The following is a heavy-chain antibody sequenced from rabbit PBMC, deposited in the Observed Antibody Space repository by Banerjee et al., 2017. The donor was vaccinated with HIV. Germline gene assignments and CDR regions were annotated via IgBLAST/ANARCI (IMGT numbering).Heavy chain of an antibody. CDR3: ARDYTAKRWYLDL. D-gene: IGHD7-1*01. CDR1: GFDFINNA. J-gene: IGHJ3*01. CDR2: IYAGKGSI. Sequence: QEQLEESGGDLVKPEGSLTLTCTASGFDFINNAMCWVRQAPGKGLEWIGIIYAGKGSIDYANWVNGRFTISSDNAQNTVDLQMNSLTAADTATYFCARDYTAKRWYLDLWGQGTLVTVS. V-gene: IGHV1S47*01.